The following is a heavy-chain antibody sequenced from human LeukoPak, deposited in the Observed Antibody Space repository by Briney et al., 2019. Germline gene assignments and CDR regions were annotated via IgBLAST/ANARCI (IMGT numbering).Heavy chain of an antibody. V-gene: IGHV4-39*01. CDR1: GGXVSSTSYY. Sequence: PSETLSLTCTVSGGXVSSTSYYWGWIRQPPGTGLEWIGSFYYSGSSYYNPSLKSRVTISVDTSKNQFSLKVNSVTAADTAVYYCARQGFRSTWFDPWGQGTLVTVSS. CDR3: ARQGFRSTWFDP. J-gene: IGHJ5*02. CDR2: FYYSGSS.